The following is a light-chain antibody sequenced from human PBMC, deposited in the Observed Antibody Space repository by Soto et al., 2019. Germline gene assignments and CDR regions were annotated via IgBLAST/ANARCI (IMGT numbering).Light chain of an antibody. CDR3: QSYDSSLSGSV. CDR1: SSNIGAGYD. CDR2: DTN. J-gene: IGLJ2*01. V-gene: IGLV1-40*01. Sequence: QSVLTQPPSVSGAPGQRVTISCTGSSSNIGAGYDVHWYQQLPGTAPKLLIYDTNNRPSGVPDRFSGSKSGTSASLAITGLQAEDEADYYCQSYDSSLSGSVFGGGTKLTVL.